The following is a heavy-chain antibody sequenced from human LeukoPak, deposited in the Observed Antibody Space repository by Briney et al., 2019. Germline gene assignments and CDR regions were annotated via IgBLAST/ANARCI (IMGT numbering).Heavy chain of an antibody. Sequence: KASETLSLTCAVYGGSFSGYYWSWIRQPPGKGLEWIGEINHSGSTNYNPSLKSRVTISVDTSKNQFSLKLSSVTAADTALYYCAREGSDYYGSGSLYWGQGTLVTVSS. D-gene: IGHD3-10*01. J-gene: IGHJ4*02. CDR2: INHSGST. CDR3: AREGSDYYGSGSLY. CDR1: GGSFSGYY. V-gene: IGHV4-34*01.